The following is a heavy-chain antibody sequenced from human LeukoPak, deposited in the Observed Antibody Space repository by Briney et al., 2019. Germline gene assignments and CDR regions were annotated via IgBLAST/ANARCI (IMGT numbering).Heavy chain of an antibody. CDR2: ISAYNGNT. CDR1: GYTFTSYG. Sequence: ASVKVSCKASGYTFTSYGISWVRQAPGQGLEWMGWISAYNGNTKYTQKLQGRVTMTTDTSTSTAYMELRSLRSDDTAVYYCAREYCDSTSCYGPDYWGQGTLVTVSS. V-gene: IGHV1-18*01. J-gene: IGHJ4*02. CDR3: AREYCDSTSCYGPDY. D-gene: IGHD2-2*01.